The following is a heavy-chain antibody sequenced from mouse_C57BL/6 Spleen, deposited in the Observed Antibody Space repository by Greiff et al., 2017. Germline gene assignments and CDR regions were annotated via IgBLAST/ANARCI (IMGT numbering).Heavy chain of an antibody. CDR1: GFTFSSYA. Sequence: DVMLVESGGGLVKPGGSLKLSCAASGFTFSSYAMSWVRQTPEKRLEWVATISDGGSYTYYPDNVKGRFTISRDNAKNNLYLQMSHLKSEDTAMYYCARDLDRAMDYWGQGTSVTVSS. CDR3: ARDLDRAMDY. V-gene: IGHV5-4*01. D-gene: IGHD2-14*01. J-gene: IGHJ4*01. CDR2: ISDGGSYT.